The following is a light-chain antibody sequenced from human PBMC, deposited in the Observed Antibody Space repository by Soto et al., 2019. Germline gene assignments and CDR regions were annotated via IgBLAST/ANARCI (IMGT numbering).Light chain of an antibody. CDR1: SSDVGGYNY. CDR3: ISNTSSSTVV. V-gene: IGLV2-14*01. Sequence: QSALTQPASVSGSPGQSITISCTGTSSDVGGYNYVSWYQQHPGKAPKLMIYDVSNRPSGVSNRFSGSKSGNTASLTISGLQAEDEDDYYSISNTSSSTVVFGGGTKLTVL. CDR2: DVS. J-gene: IGLJ2*01.